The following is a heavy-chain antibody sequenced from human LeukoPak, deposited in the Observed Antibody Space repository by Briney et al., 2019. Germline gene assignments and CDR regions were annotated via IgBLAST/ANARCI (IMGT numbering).Heavy chain of an antibody. CDR2: ISASSTYI. J-gene: IGHJ6*04. CDR3: ARDNGDVVAPLMDV. Sequence: GGSLRLSCAASGFTFGDYAMNWVRQAPGKGLEWVSSISASSTYIYYADSLKGRFTISRDDAKNSLYLQMNSLRAEDTAVYYCARDNGDVVAPLMDVWGKGTTVIISS. V-gene: IGHV3-21*01. D-gene: IGHD2-21*01. CDR1: GFTFGDYA.